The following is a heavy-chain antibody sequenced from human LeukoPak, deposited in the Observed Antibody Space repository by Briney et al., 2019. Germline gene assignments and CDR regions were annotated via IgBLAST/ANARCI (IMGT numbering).Heavy chain of an antibody. V-gene: IGHV4-59*01. D-gene: IGHD5-18*01. CDR2: IYYSGST. CDR3: ARVGRSYGTECYYFDY. J-gene: IGHJ4*02. Sequence: SETLSLTCTVSGGSISSYYWSWIRQPPGKGLEWIGYIYYSGSTNYNPSLKSRVTISVDTSKNQFSLKLSSVTAADTAVYYCARVGRSYGTECYYFDYWGQGTLVTVSS. CDR1: GGSISSYY.